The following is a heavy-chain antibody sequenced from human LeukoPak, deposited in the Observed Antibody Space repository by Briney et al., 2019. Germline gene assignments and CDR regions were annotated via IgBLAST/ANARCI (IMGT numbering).Heavy chain of an antibody. CDR1: GGSISSSNYY. Sequence: PSETLSLTCTVSGGSISSSNYYWGWIRQPPGKGLEWIGSMYYSGSTYYNPSLKSRVTISVDTSKNQFSLKLSSVTAADTAVYYCARDPTAQYYYGSGSNYYMDVWGKGTTVTISS. CDR3: ARDPTAQYYYGSGSNYYMDV. D-gene: IGHD3-10*01. CDR2: MYYSGST. V-gene: IGHV4-39*07. J-gene: IGHJ6*03.